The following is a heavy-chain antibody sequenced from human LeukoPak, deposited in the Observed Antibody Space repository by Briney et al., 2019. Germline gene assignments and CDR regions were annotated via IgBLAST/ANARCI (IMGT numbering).Heavy chain of an antibody. Sequence: SETLSLTCTVSGGSISSYYWSWIRQPPGRGLEWIGCISYSGSANYNPSLKSRVTISVDTSKNQFSLTLSSVTAADTAVYFCARSPYSSSIDYWGQGTLVTVSS. J-gene: IGHJ4*02. CDR1: GGSISSYY. V-gene: IGHV4-59*08. CDR3: ARSPYSSSIDY. CDR2: ISYSGSA. D-gene: IGHD6-13*01.